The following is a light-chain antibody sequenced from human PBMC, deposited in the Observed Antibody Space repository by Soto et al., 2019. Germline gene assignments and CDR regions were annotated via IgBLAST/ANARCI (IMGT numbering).Light chain of an antibody. J-gene: IGKJ3*01. CDR3: QQYDRSPFT. V-gene: IGKV3-20*01. CDR2: GAS. Sequence: EIVLTQSPGSLSLSPGERATLSCRASQSFTSNYLAWYQQKPGQAPRLLIYGASNRATGVPDRFSASGSGTDFTLTISRLEPEDFAVFYCQQYDRSPFTFGPGTKVDIK. CDR1: QSFTSNY.